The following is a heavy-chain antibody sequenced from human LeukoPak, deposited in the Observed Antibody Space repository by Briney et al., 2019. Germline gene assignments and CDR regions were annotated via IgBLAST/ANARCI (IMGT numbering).Heavy chain of an antibody. J-gene: IGHJ4*02. CDR1: GGSFSGYY. V-gene: IGHV4-34*01. CDR3: ARHGMTRREADDY. D-gene: IGHD1-26*01. CDR2: INHSGST. Sequence: KPSETLSLTCAVYGGSFSGYYWSWIRQPPGKGLEWIGEINHSGSTNYNPSLKSRVTISVDTSKNQFSLKLSSVTAADTAVYYCARHGMTRREADDYWGQGTLVTVSS.